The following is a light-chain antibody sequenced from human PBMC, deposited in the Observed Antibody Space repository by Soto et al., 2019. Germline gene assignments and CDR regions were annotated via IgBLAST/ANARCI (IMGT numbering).Light chain of an antibody. Sequence: DIPMTQSPSSLSASVGDRVTITCRASQSLSTYLNWYQKKPGKAPKLLNYAAASLQSGVPSRFSGRASGTDFPLTISRLQAEDFATYCCQPSYSTLTFGPGTKVDIK. CDR3: QPSYSTLT. J-gene: IGKJ3*01. CDR2: AAA. CDR1: QSLSTY. V-gene: IGKV1-39*01.